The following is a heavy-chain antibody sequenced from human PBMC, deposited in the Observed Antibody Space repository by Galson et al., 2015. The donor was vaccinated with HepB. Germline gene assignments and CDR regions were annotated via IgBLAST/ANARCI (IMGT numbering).Heavy chain of an antibody. CDR2: IIPIFGTA. J-gene: IGHJ3*02. CDR3: ARVAVEYSYDYTGAFDI. V-gene: IGHV1-69*13. Sequence: SVKVSCKASGGTFSSYAISWVRQAPGQGLEWMGGIIPIFGTANYAQKFQGRVTITADESTSTAYMELSSLRSEDTAVYYCARVAVEYSYDYTGAFDIWGQGTMVTVSS. CDR1: GGTFSSYA. D-gene: IGHD5-18*01.